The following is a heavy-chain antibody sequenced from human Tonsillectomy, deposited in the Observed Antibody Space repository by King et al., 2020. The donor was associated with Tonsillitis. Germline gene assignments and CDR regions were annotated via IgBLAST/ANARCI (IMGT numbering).Heavy chain of an antibody. CDR1: GYSISSGDY. V-gene: IGHV4-38-2*01. D-gene: IGHD3-10*01. Sequence: QLQESGPGLVKPSETLSLTCAVSGYSISSGDYWGWIRLPPGKGLEWIGSIYHTGTTYYNPSLKSRVTISVDTSKSQFSLKLSSVTAADTAIYYCARVEGRGHFDYWGQGTLVTVSS. CDR2: IYHTGTT. CDR3: ARVEGRGHFDY. J-gene: IGHJ4*02.